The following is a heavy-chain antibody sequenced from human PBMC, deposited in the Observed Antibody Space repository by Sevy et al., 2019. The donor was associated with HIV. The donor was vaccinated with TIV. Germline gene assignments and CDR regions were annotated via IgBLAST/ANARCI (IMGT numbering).Heavy chain of an antibody. J-gene: IGHJ6*02. D-gene: IGHD3-9*01. CDR1: GIIFTTSG. CDR3: AKDFTGYNGMDV. CDR2: ISYDGRNK. Sequence: GGSLRLSCAVSGIIFTTSGMHWVRQAPGKGLEWVAVISYDGRNKLYGDSVKGRFTISRDNPKNILYLQMNSLRDEDTAVYYCAKDFTGYNGMDVWGQGTMVTVSS. V-gene: IGHV3-30*18.